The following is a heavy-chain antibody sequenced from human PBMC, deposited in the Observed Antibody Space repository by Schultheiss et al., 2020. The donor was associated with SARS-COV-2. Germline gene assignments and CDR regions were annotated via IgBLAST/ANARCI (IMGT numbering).Heavy chain of an antibody. CDR1: GFTVSSNY. D-gene: IGHD5-12*01. CDR3: ARTSVATILSVWFDP. J-gene: IGHJ5*02. V-gene: IGHV3-53*01. Sequence: GGSLRLSCAASGFTVSSNYMSWVRQAPGKGLEWVSVIYTGGSTYYADSVKGRFTISRDNSKNTLYLQMNSLRAEDTAVYYSARTSVATILSVWFDPWGQGTLVTVSS. CDR2: IYTGGST.